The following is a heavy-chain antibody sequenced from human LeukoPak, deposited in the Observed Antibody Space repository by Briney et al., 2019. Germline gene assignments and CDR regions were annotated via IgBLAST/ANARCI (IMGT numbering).Heavy chain of an antibody. Sequence: GGSLRLSCAASGFTFNSYAMSWVRQAPGKGLEWVSAMSASGDYTHYADSVKGRFTMSRDNSKNTLYLQINSLRVEDTAVYYCGKTTTGYSSGRYPGWPVDYWGQGTLVTVSS. CDR2: MSASGDYT. CDR1: GFTFNSYA. V-gene: IGHV3-23*01. J-gene: IGHJ4*02. D-gene: IGHD6-19*01. CDR3: GKTTTGYSSGRYPGWPVDY.